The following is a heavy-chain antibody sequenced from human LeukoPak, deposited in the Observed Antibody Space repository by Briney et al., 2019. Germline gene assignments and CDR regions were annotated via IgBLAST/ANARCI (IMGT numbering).Heavy chain of an antibody. CDR2: IYYSGST. CDR3: ARVISRNYYDSSGYYDY. D-gene: IGHD3-22*01. J-gene: IGHJ4*02. V-gene: IGHV4-31*03. CDR1: GGSISSGGYY. Sequence: SETLSLTCTVSGGSISSGGYYWSWIRQHPGKGLEWIGYIYYSGSTYYNPSLESRVTISVDTSKNQFSLKLSSVTAADTAVYYCARVISRNYYDSSGYYDYWGQGTLVTVSS.